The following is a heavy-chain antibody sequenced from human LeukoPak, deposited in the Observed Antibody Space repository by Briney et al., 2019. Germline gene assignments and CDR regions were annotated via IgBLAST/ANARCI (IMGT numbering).Heavy chain of an antibody. Sequence: GGSLRLSCAASGFTFSSYEMNWVRQAPGKGLEWVSYISSSGSTIYYADSVKGRFTISRDNAKNSLYLQMNSLRAEDTAVYYCAKGDVSVTREFDYWGQGTLVTVSS. CDR3: AKGDVSVTREFDY. CDR2: ISSSGSTI. D-gene: IGHD7-27*01. CDR1: GFTFSSYE. J-gene: IGHJ4*02. V-gene: IGHV3-48*03.